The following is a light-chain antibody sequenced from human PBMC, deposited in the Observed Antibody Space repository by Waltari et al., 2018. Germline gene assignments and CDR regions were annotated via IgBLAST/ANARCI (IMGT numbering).Light chain of an antibody. CDR1: SSDGGGYNY. Sequence: QSALTQPASVSGSPGQSITIPCTGTSSDGGGYNYVSWYQHHPGKAPKLMIYDVSNRPSGVSNRFSGSKSGNTASLTISGLQAEDEADYYCSSYTSSSTLNYVFGTGTKVTVL. J-gene: IGLJ1*01. V-gene: IGLV2-14*03. CDR3: SSYTSSSTLNYV. CDR2: DVS.